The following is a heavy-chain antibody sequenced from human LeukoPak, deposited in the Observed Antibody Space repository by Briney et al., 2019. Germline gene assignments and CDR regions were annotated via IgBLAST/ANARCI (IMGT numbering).Heavy chain of an antibody. V-gene: IGHV3-53*01. CDR1: Y. CDR2: IYSGRST. D-gene: IGHD3-16*01. Sequence: YMXXXXQXXXXGVELGSVIYSGRSTYYSDSVRGRFTISRDNSKNTLYLQMNSLRAEDTAVYYCARGGGLLNYWGQGTLVTVSS. J-gene: IGHJ4*02. CDR3: ARGGGLLNY.